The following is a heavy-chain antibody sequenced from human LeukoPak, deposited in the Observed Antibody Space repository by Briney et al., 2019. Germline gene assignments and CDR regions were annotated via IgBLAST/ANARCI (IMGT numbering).Heavy chain of an antibody. CDR1: GYSFASYW. J-gene: IGHJ4*02. V-gene: IGHV5-51*01. CDR3: ARMPEMATAHFDY. D-gene: IGHD5-24*01. CDR2: IHPGDSDT. Sequence: GESLKISCKGSGYSFASYWIGWVRQMPGNGLEWLGIIHPGDSDTRYSSSLQGQVTISADKSVSTAYLQWNSLKASDTALYYCARMPEMATAHFDYWGQGTPVTVSS.